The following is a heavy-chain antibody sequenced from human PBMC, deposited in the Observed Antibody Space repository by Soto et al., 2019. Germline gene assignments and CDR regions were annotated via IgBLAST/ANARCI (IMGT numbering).Heavy chain of an antibody. Sequence: QVQLVQSGAEVKKPGASVKVSCKASGYTFTSYAMHWVRQAPGQRLEWMGWINAGNGNTKYSQKFQGRVTITRDTSASTADMELSSPRSEDTSVYYCASLEVTHSDAFDIWGQGTMVTVSS. CDR1: GYTFTSYA. V-gene: IGHV1-3*01. D-gene: IGHD2-21*02. J-gene: IGHJ3*02. CDR2: INAGNGNT. CDR3: ASLEVTHSDAFDI.